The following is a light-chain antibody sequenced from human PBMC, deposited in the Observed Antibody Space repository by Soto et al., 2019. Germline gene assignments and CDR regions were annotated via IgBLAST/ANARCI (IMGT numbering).Light chain of an antibody. Sequence: EIVLTQSPGTLSLSPGERGTLSCRASQSVSSSYLAWYQQKPGQAPRLLIYGASSRATGIPDRFSGSGSGTDFTLSISRLEPEDFAVYYCQYYGRSPRTFDQGTKVEIK. CDR1: QSVSSSY. J-gene: IGKJ1*01. V-gene: IGKV3-20*01. CDR2: GAS. CDR3: QYYGRSPRT.